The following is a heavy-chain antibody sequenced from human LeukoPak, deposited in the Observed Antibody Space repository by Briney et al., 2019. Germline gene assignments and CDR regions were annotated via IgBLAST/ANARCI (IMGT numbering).Heavy chain of an antibody. D-gene: IGHD2-2*02. J-gene: IGHJ4*02. Sequence: ASVKVSCKASGYTFTSYYMHWVRQAPGQGLEWMGIINPSGGSTSYAQKFQGRDTMTRDMSTSTVYMELSSLRSEDTAVYYCARGPAIRFAPMDDWGQGTLVTVSS. V-gene: IGHV1-46*01. CDR3: ARGPAIRFAPMDD. CDR2: INPSGGST. CDR1: GYTFTSYY.